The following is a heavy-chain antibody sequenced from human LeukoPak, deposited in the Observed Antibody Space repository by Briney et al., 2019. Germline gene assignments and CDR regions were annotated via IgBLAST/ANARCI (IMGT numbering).Heavy chain of an antibody. D-gene: IGHD3-10*01. CDR3: ASDYGSGSYLDY. CDR2: ISYDGSNK. Sequence: PGGSLRLSCAASGFTFSSYAMHWVRQAPGKGLEWVAVISYDGSNKYYADSVKGRFTISRDNSKNTLYLQMNSLRAEDTAAYYCASDYGSGSYLDYWGQGTLVTVSS. CDR1: GFTFSSYA. J-gene: IGHJ4*02. V-gene: IGHV3-30-3*01.